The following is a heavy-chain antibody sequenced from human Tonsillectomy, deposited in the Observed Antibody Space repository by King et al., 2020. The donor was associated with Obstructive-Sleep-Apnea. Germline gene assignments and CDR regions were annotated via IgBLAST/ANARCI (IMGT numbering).Heavy chain of an antibody. Sequence: VQLVESGGGLVKPGGSLRLSCAASGFTFSSYNMNWVRQAPGKGLEWVSSISSSSGYIYYADSLKGRFTISRDNAKNSLHLQVNSLRAEDTAVYYCARDRGRYGAWREGMDVWGQGTTVTVSS. CDR3: ARDRGRYGAWREGMDV. V-gene: IGHV3-21*01. CDR2: ISSSSGYI. D-gene: IGHD3-16*01. CDR1: GFTFSSYN. J-gene: IGHJ6*02.